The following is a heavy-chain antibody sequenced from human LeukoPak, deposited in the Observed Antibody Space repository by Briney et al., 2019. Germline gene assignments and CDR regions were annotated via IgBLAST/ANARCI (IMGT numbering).Heavy chain of an antibody. Sequence: ASVKVSCKASGGTFSSYAISWVRQAPGQRLEWMGWINAGNGNTKYSQKFQGRVTITRDTSASTAYMELSSLRSEDTAVYYCARDGEAVAGDYWGQGTLVTVSS. CDR1: GGTFSSYA. CDR3: ARDGEAVAGDY. V-gene: IGHV1-3*01. J-gene: IGHJ4*02. D-gene: IGHD6-19*01. CDR2: INAGNGNT.